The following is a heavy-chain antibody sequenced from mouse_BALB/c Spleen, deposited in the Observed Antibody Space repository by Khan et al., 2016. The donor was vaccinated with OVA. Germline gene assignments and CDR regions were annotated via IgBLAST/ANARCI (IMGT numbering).Heavy chain of an antibody. D-gene: IGHD2-1*01. CDR3: VRGYYGNPFAY. Sequence: VQLVESGGGLVKPGGSLKLSCAASGFTFSDYYMYWVRQTPEKRLEWVATISDGGIYTYYPDSVKGRFTISRDDAKNNLYLQMSGLKSEDTAMFYCVRGYYGNPFAYWGQGTLVTVSA. J-gene: IGHJ3*01. CDR2: ISDGGIYT. V-gene: IGHV5-4*02. CDR1: GFTFSDYY.